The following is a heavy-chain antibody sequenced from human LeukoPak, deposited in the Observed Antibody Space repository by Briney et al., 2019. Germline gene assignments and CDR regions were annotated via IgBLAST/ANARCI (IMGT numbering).Heavy chain of an antibody. Sequence: GGSLRLSCAASGFIFSRHWMHWVRQAPGEGLECVARVKKDDTYRDYADSVKGRFTISRDNAKNSLYLQMNSLRAEDTAVCYCARGYDWYFDLWGRGTLVTVSS. J-gene: IGHJ2*01. D-gene: IGHD1-14*01. V-gene: IGHV3-74*01. CDR3: ARGYDWYFDL. CDR2: VKKDDTYR. CDR1: GFIFSRHW.